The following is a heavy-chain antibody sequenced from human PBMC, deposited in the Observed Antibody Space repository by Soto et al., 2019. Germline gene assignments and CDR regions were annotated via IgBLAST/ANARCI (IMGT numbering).Heavy chain of an antibody. CDR1: GFTFSSYW. CDR2: IKQDGSEK. D-gene: IGHD3-10*01. V-gene: IGHV3-7*03. J-gene: IGHJ5*02. CDR3: ARDYYGSGSYYNDVNWFDP. Sequence: GGSLRLSCAASGFTFSSYWMSWVRQAPGKGLEWVANIKQDGSEKYYVDSVKGRFTISRDNAKNSLYLQMNSLRAEDMAVYYCARDYYGSGSYYNDVNWFDPWGQGTLVTVSS.